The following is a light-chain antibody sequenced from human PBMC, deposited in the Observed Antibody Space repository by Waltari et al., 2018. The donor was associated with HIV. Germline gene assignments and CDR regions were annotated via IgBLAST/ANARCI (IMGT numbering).Light chain of an antibody. CDR3: ATWDGRLSGVV. CDR2: RNN. J-gene: IGLJ2*01. CDR1: SSNIGSNY. Sequence: QSVLTQPPSASGTPGPRVPISCSGSSSNIGSNYVSWYQQLPGTTPKLLIYRNNQRPAGVPDRFSGSKSGTSASLAISGLRSEDEADYYCATWDGRLSGVVFGGGTKLTVL. V-gene: IGLV1-47*01.